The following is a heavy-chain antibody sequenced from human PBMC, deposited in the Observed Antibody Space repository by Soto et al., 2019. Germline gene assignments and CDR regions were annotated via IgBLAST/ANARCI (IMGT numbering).Heavy chain of an antibody. V-gene: IGHV3-23*01. D-gene: IGHD2-2*01. J-gene: IGHJ5*02. CDR2: ISGSGGST. CDR1: GFTFSSYA. Sequence: GGSLRLSCAASGFTFSSYAMSWVRQAPGKGLEWVSAISGSGGSTYYADSVKGRFTISRDNSKNTLYLQMNSLRAEDTAVYYCAKGGVNYIVVVPAATQSFDPWGQGTLVTVSS. CDR3: AKGGVNYIVVVPAATQSFDP.